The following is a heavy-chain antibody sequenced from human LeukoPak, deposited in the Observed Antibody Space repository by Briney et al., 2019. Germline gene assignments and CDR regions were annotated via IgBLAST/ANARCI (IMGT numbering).Heavy chain of an antibody. CDR2: INTSGNT. D-gene: IGHD2-8*02. J-gene: IGHJ4*02. V-gene: IGHV4-4*07. CDR1: GGSLSSHF. Sequence: SETLSLTCNVSGGSLSSHFWTWIRQPAGKGLEWIGRINTSGNTKNNPSLNSRVTMSVDTSKNQVSLKLTSVTAADTAVYYCARGGSLYGFLDYWGQGTLVTVSS. CDR3: ARGGSLYGFLDY.